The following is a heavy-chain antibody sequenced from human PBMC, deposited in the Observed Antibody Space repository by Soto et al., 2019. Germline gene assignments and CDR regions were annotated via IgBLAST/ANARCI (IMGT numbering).Heavy chain of an antibody. J-gene: IGHJ4*02. CDR3: ARDSDGAFDY. V-gene: IGHV1-3*01. Sequence: QVQLVQSGAEVKKPGASVKVSCKASGYTFTSYAMHWVRQAPGQRLEWMGWINAGNGNTKYSQKFQGRVTSTRDTAASTAYMELSSRRSEDTAVYYCARDSDGAFDYWGQGTLVTVSS. CDR2: INAGNGNT. CDR1: GYTFTSYA. D-gene: IGHD4-17*01.